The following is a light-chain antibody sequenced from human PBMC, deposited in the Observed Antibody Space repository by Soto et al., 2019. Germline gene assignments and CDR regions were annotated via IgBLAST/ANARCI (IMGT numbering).Light chain of an antibody. CDR1: SSDVGGYNY. CDR2: DVS. Sequence: QSALTQPRSVSGSPGQSVTISCTGTSSDVGGYNYVSWYQQHPGKAPKLMIYDVSNRPSGVPDRFSGSKSGNTASLTISGLQAEDEADYYCYSYAGSYTLYVFGTGTKVTVL. V-gene: IGLV2-11*01. CDR3: YSYAGSYTLYV. J-gene: IGLJ1*01.